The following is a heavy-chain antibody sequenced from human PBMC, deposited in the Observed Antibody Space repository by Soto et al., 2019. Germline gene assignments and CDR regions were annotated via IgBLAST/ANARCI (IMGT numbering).Heavy chain of an antibody. V-gene: IGHV2-70*01. CDR2: IDWDDDK. CDR1: GFSLSTSGMC. CDR3: ARHRVGATFLGGYFDY. J-gene: IGHJ4*02. Sequence: GSGPTLVNPTQTLTLTCTFSGFSLSTSGMCVSWIRQPPGKALEWLALIDWDDDKYYSTSLKTRLTISKDTSKNQVVLTMTNMDPVDTATYYCARHRVGATFLGGYFDYWGQGTLVTVSS. D-gene: IGHD1-26*01.